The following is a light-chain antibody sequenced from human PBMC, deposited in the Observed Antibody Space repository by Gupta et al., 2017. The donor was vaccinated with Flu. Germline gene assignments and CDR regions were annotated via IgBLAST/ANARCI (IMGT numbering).Light chain of an antibody. J-gene: IGLJ1*01. CDR3: SSYATTDTLV. Sequence: SITISCTGTRGDIGDYKYVSWYQQYPGKAPKLISYEVRNRPSRVSSRFSGSKSGNTASLTISGLQAEDEADYFCSSYATTDTLVFGTGTTVTV. V-gene: IGLV2-14*01. CDR1: RGDIGDYKY. CDR2: EVR.